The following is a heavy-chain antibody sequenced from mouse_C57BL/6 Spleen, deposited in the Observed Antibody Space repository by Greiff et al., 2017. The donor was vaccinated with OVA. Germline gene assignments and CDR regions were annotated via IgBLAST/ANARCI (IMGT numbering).Heavy chain of an antibody. J-gene: IGHJ1*03. CDR1: GYAFSSYW. CDR2: IYPGDGDT. V-gene: IGHV1-80*01. D-gene: IGHD1-1*01. Sequence: VKLQESGAELVKPGASVKISCKASGYAFSSYWMNWVKQRPGKGLEWIGQIYPGDGDTNYNGKFKGKATLTADKSSSTAYMQLSSLTSEDSAVYFCARFSPITTVVARWYFDVWGTGTTVTVSS. CDR3: ARFSPITTVVARWYFDV.